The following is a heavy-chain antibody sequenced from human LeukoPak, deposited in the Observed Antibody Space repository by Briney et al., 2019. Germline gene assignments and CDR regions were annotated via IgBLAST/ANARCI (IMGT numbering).Heavy chain of an antibody. J-gene: IGHJ4*02. Sequence: PGGSLRLSCAASGFTVSGNYMSWVRQAPGKGLEWVSVIYSGGSTYYADSVKGRFTISRDNSKNTLYLQMNSLRAEDTAVYYCARQTGDSWLLPHYDYWGQGTLVTVSS. D-gene: IGHD6-19*01. CDR2: IYSGGST. V-gene: IGHV3-53*01. CDR3: ARQTGDSWLLPHYDY. CDR1: GFTVSGNY.